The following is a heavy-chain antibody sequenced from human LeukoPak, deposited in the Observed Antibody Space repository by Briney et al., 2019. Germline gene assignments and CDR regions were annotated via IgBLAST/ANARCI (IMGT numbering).Heavy chain of an antibody. D-gene: IGHD6-13*01. CDR3: ARGSRYSSGWYEDY. CDR1: GGSVSSGSYY. CDR2: IYYSGST. V-gene: IGHV4-61*01. J-gene: IGHJ4*02. Sequence: SETLSLTCTVSGGSVSSGSYYWSWIRQPPGKGLEWIGYIYYSGSTNYNPSLKSRVTISVDTSKNQFSLKLSSVTAADTAVYYCARGSRYSSGWYEDYWGQGTLVTVSS.